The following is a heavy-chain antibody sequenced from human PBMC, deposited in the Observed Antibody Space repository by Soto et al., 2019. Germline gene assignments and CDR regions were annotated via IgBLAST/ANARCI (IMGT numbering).Heavy chain of an antibody. CDR2: IFHNGTA. CDR1: GVSISSGNW. V-gene: IGHV4-4*02. Sequence: SETLSLTCAVSGVSISSGNWWTWVRQSPQRGLEYIGEIFHNGTANYYPSFERRVAISVDTSKNQFSLKLTSVTAADTAIYFCARLVYDTRLNYMYFDFWGQGTLVTVSS. J-gene: IGHJ4*02. CDR3: ARLVYDTRLNYMYFDF. D-gene: IGHD3-10*01.